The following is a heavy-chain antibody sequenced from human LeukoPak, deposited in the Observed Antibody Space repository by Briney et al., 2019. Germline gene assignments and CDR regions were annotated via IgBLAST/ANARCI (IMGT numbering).Heavy chain of an antibody. D-gene: IGHD3-22*01. V-gene: IGHV4-34*01. J-gene: IGHJ5*02. CDR2: INHSGST. CDR3: ARESGDSSGYSS. CDR1: GGPFSGYY. Sequence: SETLSLTCAVYGGPFSGYYWSWIRQPPGKGLEWIGEINHSGSTNYNPSLKSRVTISVDTSKNQFSLKLSSVTAADTAVYYCARESGDSSGYSSWGQGTLVTVSS.